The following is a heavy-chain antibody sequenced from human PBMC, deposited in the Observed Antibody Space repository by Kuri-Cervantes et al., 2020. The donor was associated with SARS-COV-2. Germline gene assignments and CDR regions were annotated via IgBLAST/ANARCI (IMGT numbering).Heavy chain of an antibody. CDR1: GFTFSYYG. V-gene: IGHV3-30*02. D-gene: IGHD2-15*01. Sequence: GESLKISCAASGFTFSYYGMHWVRQAPGKGLEWVGSVRRDGSNYYYADSVKGRFTISRDNVKNSLYLQMNSLRAEDTALYYCAKVGVVAATWLYFQHWGQGTLVTVSS. CDR3: AKVGVVAATWLYFQH. CDR2: VRRDGSNY. J-gene: IGHJ1*01.